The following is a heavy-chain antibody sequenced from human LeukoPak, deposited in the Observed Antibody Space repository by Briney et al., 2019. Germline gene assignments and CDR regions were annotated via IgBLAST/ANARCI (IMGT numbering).Heavy chain of an antibody. CDR1: GFTFSSYG. CDR3: AKDPNMYYYGSGSYLSESYYFDY. CDR2: ISYDGSNK. Sequence: GGSLRLSCAASGFTFSSYGMHWVRQAPGKGLEWVAVISYDGSNKYYADSVKGRFTISRDNSKNTLYLQMNSLRAEDTAVYYCAKDPNMYYYGSGSYLSESYYFDYWGQGTLVTVSS. D-gene: IGHD3-10*01. V-gene: IGHV3-30*18. J-gene: IGHJ4*02.